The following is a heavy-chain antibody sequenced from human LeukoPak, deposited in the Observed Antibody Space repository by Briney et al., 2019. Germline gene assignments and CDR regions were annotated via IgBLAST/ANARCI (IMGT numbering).Heavy chain of an antibody. Sequence: GASVKVSCKTSGYTFTSYGIIWVRQAPGQGLEWMGWISAYNGNRNYAQKLQGRVTMTTDTSTSTAYMELRSLRSDDTAVYYCARGGPGWDSSSWYNYWGQGTQVTVSS. CDR1: GYTFTSYG. V-gene: IGHV1-18*01. CDR3: ARGGPGWDSSSWYNY. J-gene: IGHJ4*02. CDR2: ISAYNGNR. D-gene: IGHD6-13*01.